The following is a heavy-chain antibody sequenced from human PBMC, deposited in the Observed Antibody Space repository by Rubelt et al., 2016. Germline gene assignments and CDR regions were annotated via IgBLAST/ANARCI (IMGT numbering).Heavy chain of an antibody. V-gene: IGHV3-7*03. CDR1: GFTFGDYG. CDR3: ARHGRRCFDL. Sequence: AVSGFTFGDYGMHWVRQAPGKGLEWVANIKDDGSETYYVDSVKGRFTVSKDNAKNSLHLQMNSLRTEDTAVYYCARHGRRCFDLWGQGTLVTVSS. J-gene: IGHJ4*02. CDR2: IKDDGSET.